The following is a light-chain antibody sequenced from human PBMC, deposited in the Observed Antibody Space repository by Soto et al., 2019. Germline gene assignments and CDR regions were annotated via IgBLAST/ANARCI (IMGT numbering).Light chain of an antibody. Sequence: QSALTQPPSASGSPGQSVTISCTGTSSDVGGYNYVSWYQQHPGKAPKFMIYEVNKRPSGVPDRFSGSKSGNTASLTVSGLQAEDEADYYRSSYAGSNNVIFGGGTKLTVL. CDR3: SSYAGSNNVI. CDR1: SSDVGGYNY. V-gene: IGLV2-8*01. CDR2: EVN. J-gene: IGLJ2*01.